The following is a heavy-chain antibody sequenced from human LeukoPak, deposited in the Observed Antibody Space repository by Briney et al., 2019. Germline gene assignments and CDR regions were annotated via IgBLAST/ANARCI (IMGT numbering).Heavy chain of an antibody. CDR2: IFYSGTT. CDR1: SGSISSNNYF. CDR3: ARLTRASLGVAIGSLDY. J-gene: IGHJ4*02. V-gene: IGHV4-39*02. D-gene: IGHD3-3*01. Sequence: SETLSLTCTVSSGSISSNNYFWGWIRQPPGKGLEWIGNIFYSGTTYYNPSLKSRVTISVDTSKNHFSLKLNSVTAADTAMYYCARLTRASLGVAIGSLDYWGQGTLVTVSS.